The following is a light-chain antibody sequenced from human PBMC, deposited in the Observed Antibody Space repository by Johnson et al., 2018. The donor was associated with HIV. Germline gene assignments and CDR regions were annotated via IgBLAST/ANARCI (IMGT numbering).Light chain of an antibody. CDR3: GTWDSSLSAGPYV. J-gene: IGLJ1*01. V-gene: IGLV1-51*01. CDR1: RSNIGDNF. CDR2: DNN. Sequence: VLTQPPSVSAAPGQKVTISCSGNRSNIGDNFVSWYQHLPGTAPKLLVYDNNKRPSGIPDRFSGSKSGTSATLGITGLQTGDEADYYCGTWDSSLSAGPYVFGTGTKVTVL.